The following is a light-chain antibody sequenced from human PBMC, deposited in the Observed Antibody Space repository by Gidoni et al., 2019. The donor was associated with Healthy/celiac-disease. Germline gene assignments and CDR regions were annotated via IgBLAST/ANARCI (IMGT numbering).Light chain of an antibody. V-gene: IGKV1-5*03. CDR2: KAS. CDR1: QSISSW. Sequence: DIPVNQSPSTLSSSLGDRVTITCRASQSISSWLNWYQQKPGKDPKLLIYKASSLESGVPSRFSGSGACTEYIPLISSRQPDDYATYYCQQYNSYSPLTFGGGTKVEIK. J-gene: IGKJ4*01. CDR3: QQYNSYSPLT.